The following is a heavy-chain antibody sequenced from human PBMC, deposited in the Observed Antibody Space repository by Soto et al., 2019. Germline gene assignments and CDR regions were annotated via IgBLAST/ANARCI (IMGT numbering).Heavy chain of an antibody. Sequence: GVSLRLPCAAFGFNFDNSGMSWVRQAPGKGLEWVSAINWNGDSTGYADSVKGRFTISRDNAKNSLYLQMNSLRAEDTALYYCARGIIGYYYYGMDVWGHGTTVTVSS. CDR1: GFNFDNSG. V-gene: IGHV3-20*04. D-gene: IGHD3-10*01. CDR3: ARGIIGYYYYGMDV. CDR2: INWNGDST. J-gene: IGHJ6*02.